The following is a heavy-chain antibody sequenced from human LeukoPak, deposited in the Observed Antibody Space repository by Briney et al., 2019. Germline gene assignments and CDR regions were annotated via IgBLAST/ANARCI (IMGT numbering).Heavy chain of an antibody. CDR2: IWYDGSNK. D-gene: IGHD2-2*01. V-gene: IGHV3-33*01. Sequence: GGSLGLSCAASGFTFSSYGMHWVRQAPGKGLEWVAVIWYDGSNKYYADSVKGRFTISRDNSKNTLYLQMNSLRAEDTAVYYCARAGGGVVVVPASGGMDVWGQGTTVTVSS. CDR3: ARAGGGVVVVPASGGMDV. CDR1: GFTFSSYG. J-gene: IGHJ6*02.